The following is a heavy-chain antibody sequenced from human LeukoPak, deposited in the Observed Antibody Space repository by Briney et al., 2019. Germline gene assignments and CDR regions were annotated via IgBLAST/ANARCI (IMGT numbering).Heavy chain of an antibody. V-gene: IGHV3-7*01. Sequence: GGSLRLSCAASGFTFSSYWMSWVRQAPGKGLEWVANIKQDGSEKYYVDSVKGRFTISRDNAKNSLYLQMNSLRAEDTAVYYCARVNTVQAPYYYDSSGYQDYWGQGTLVTVSS. CDR3: ARVNTVQAPYYYDSSGYQDY. J-gene: IGHJ4*02. D-gene: IGHD3-22*01. CDR2: IKQDGSEK. CDR1: GFTFSSYW.